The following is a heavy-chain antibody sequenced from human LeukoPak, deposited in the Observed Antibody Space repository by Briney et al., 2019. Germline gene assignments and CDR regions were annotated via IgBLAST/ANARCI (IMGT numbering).Heavy chain of an antibody. CDR3: ARRSGDSGYSYGFGSYWFDP. CDR2: INHSGST. D-gene: IGHD5-18*01. J-gene: IGHJ5*02. CDR1: GGSFSGYY. V-gene: IGHV4-34*01. Sequence: KPSETLSLTCAVYGGSFSGYYWSWIRQPPGKGLEWIGEINHSGSTNYNPSLKSRVTISVDTSKNQFSLKLSSVTAADTAVYYCARRSGDSGYSYGFGSYWFDPWGQGTLVTVSS.